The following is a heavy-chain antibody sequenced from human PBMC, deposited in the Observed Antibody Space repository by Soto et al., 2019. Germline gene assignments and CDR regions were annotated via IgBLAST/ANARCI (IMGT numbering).Heavy chain of an antibody. Sequence: GRSPRLSCAPSGFTLSSYALTSGRQAPGRGLEWVSAIGGSGGSTDYADSVKGRFTISRDNSKNTLYLQMNSLRAEDTAVYYCAKDRSLMDVWGQGTTVTVSS. D-gene: IGHD3-16*02. CDR3: AKDRSLMDV. V-gene: IGHV3-23*01. CDR2: IGGSGGST. J-gene: IGHJ6*02. CDR1: GFTLSSYA.